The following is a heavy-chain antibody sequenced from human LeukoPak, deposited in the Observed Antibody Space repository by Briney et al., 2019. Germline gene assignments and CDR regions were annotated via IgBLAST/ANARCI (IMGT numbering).Heavy chain of an antibody. V-gene: IGHV3-7*01. CDR2: IKQDGSEQ. Sequence: PGGSLRLSCVASGFTFSNYWMSWVRQAPGKGLEWVANIKQDGSEQYYVDSVKGRFTVSRDNAKNSLHLQMNSLRAEDTAVYYCATDSPYGYWGQGTLVTVSS. CDR3: ATDSPYGY. D-gene: IGHD3-10*01. J-gene: IGHJ4*02. CDR1: GFTFSNYW.